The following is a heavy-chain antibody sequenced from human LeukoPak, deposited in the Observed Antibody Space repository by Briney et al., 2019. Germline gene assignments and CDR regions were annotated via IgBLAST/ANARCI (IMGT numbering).Heavy chain of an antibody. CDR3: AKEVVMTTAPFGYSFDS. D-gene: IGHD3-22*01. Sequence: GGSLRLSCAASGFTFSSFAISWVRQAPGRGLEWVSGISSSGHLAFYADSVQGRFSVSRDNSRNTLYLQMDSLRAEDTALYYCAKEVVMTTAPFGYSFDSWGQGTLVTVSS. J-gene: IGHJ4*02. CDR1: GFTFSSFA. V-gene: IGHV3-23*01. CDR2: ISSSGHLA.